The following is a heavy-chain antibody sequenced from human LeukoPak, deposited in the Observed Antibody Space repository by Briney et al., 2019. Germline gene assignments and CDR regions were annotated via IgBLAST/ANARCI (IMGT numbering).Heavy chain of an antibody. CDR2: MNPNSGNT. J-gene: IGHJ4*02. CDR3: ARGYPRDGVDY. Sequence: AASVKVSCKASGYTFTSYDINWVRQATGQGLEWMGWMNPNSGNTGYAQKFQGRVTITRNTSISTAYMELSSLRSEDTAVYYCARGYPRDGVDYWGQGTLVTVSS. D-gene: IGHD3-16*01. V-gene: IGHV1-8*03. CDR1: GYTFTSYD.